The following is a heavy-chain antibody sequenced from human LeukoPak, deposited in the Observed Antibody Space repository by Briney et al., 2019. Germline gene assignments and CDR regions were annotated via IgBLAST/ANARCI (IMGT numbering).Heavy chain of an antibody. CDR2: ISYDGSNK. Sequence: GRSLRLSCAASGFTFSSYAMHWVRQAPGKGLEWVAVISYDGSNKYYADSVKGRFTISRDNSKNTLYLQMNSLRAEDTAVYYCARAHALVLGELSGYYGMDVWGQGTTVTVSS. CDR3: ARAHALVLGELSGYYGMDV. J-gene: IGHJ6*02. CDR1: GFTFSSYA. V-gene: IGHV3-30-3*01. D-gene: IGHD3-16*02.